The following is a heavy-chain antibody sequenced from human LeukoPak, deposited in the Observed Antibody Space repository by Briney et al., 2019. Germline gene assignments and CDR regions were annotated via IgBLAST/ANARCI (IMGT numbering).Heavy chain of an antibody. Sequence: GGSLRLSXAASGFTFSSYGMHWVHQAPGKGLEWVAVIWYDGSNKYYADSVKGRFTISRDNSKNTLYLQMNSLRAEDTAVYYCAKEGGHQLAGYFDYWGQGTLVTVSS. CDR3: AKEGGHQLAGYFDY. V-gene: IGHV3-33*06. CDR2: IWYDGSNK. D-gene: IGHD1-1*01. CDR1: GFTFSSYG. J-gene: IGHJ4*02.